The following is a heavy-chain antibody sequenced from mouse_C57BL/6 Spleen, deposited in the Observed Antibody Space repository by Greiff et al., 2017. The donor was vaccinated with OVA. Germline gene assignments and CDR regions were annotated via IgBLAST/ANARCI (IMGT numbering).Heavy chain of an antibody. CDR2: IHPNSGST. Sequence: VQLQQPGAELVKPGASVKLSCKASGYTFTSYWMHWVKQRPGQGLEWIGMIHPNSGSTNYNEKFKSKATLTVDKSSSTAYMQLSSLTSEDSAVYYCAREEYENYAMDYWGQGTSVTVSS. D-gene: IGHD2-3*01. CDR1: GYTFTSYW. CDR3: AREEYENYAMDY. J-gene: IGHJ4*01. V-gene: IGHV1-64*01.